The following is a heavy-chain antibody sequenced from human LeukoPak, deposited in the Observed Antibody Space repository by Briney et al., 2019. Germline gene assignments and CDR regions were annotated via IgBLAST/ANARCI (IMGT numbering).Heavy chain of an antibody. CDR3: AKGGHYDSREAIDS. J-gene: IGHJ4*02. D-gene: IGHD3-22*01. CDR2: ISGDGGTT. CDR1: RFTFDDYA. V-gene: IGHV3-43*02. Sequence: GGSLRLSCAASRFTFDDYAMHWVRQAPGKGLEWVSLISGDGGTTYYADSVKGRFTISRDNSRNSLYLQMNSLRTEDTALYYCAKGGHYDSREAIDSWGRGTLVTVSS.